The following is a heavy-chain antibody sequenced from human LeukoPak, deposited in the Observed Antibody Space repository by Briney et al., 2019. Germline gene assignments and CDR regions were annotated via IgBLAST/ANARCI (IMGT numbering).Heavy chain of an antibody. V-gene: IGHV3-30*02. CDR3: AKDKDYGDYVFDY. D-gene: IGHD4-17*01. J-gene: IGHJ4*02. CDR2: LRYDGSNK. Sequence: GGSLRLSCAASGFTFSSYGMHWVRQAPGKGLEWVAFLRYDGSNKYYADSVKGRFTISRDNSKNTLYLQMNSLRAEDTAVYYCAKDKDYGDYVFDYWGQGTLVTVSS. CDR1: GFTFSSYG.